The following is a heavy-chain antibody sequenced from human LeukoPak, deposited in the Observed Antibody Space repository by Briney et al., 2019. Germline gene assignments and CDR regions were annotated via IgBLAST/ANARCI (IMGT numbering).Heavy chain of an antibody. D-gene: IGHD6-6*01. CDR1: GYTFTSYG. J-gene: IGHJ3*02. CDR3: ARPRTTSSSPNAFDI. Sequence: ASVKVSCKASGYTFTSYGISWVRQAPGQGLEWMGWISAYNGNTNYAQKLQGRVTMTTDTSTSTAYMELRSPRSDDTAVYYCARPRTTSSSPNAFDIWGQGTMVTVSS. CDR2: ISAYNGNT. V-gene: IGHV1-18*01.